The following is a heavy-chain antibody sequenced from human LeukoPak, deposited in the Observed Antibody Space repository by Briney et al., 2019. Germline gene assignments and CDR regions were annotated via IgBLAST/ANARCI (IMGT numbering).Heavy chain of an antibody. Sequence: GGSLRLSCAASGFTFSSYSMNWVRQAPGKGLEWVSYISSSSSTIYYADSVKGRFTISRDNAKNSLYLQMNSLRAEDTAVYYCAINDYGDYVDYYYGMDVWGQGTTVTVSS. J-gene: IGHJ6*02. V-gene: IGHV3-48*01. D-gene: IGHD4-17*01. CDR1: GFTFSSYS. CDR2: ISSSSSTI. CDR3: AINDYGDYVDYYYGMDV.